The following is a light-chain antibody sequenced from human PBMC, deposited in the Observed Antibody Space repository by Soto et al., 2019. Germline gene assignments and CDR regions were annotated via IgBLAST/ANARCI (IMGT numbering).Light chain of an antibody. CDR2: EVT. Sequence: LTQPASVSGSPGQSISIPCTGTSGDIGNYNAVSWYQQHPGKAPKLIIYEVTNRPSGVSDRFSGSKSGNTASLTISGLQAEDEADYYCGSWTTYRPYVFATGTKVTVL. CDR1: SGDIGNYNA. V-gene: IGLV2-14*01. J-gene: IGLJ1*01. CDR3: GSWTTYRPYV.